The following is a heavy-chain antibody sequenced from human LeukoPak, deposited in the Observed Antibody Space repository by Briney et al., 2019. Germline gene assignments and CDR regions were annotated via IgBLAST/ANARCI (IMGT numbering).Heavy chain of an antibody. D-gene: IGHD3-16*02. CDR1: GFTFIDYW. V-gene: IGHV3-7*01. Sequence: GGSLRLSCAASGFTFIDYWMSWVRQAPGKGREWVANIKEVGGAKNYVDSVKGRSTISRDNAKNSLYLQMNSLRAEDAAVYYCARVRFRLGGLSLYRDFDIWGQGTMVTVSS. J-gene: IGHJ3*02. CDR2: IKEVGGAK. CDR3: ARVRFRLGGLSLYRDFDI.